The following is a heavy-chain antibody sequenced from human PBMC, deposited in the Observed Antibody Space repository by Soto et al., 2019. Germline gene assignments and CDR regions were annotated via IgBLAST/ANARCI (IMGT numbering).Heavy chain of an antibody. D-gene: IGHD2-2*01. CDR1: GGSISSGGYY. CDR2: IYYSGST. Sequence: PSETLSLTCTVSGGSISSGGYYWSWIRQHPGKGLEWIGYIYYSGSTYYNPSLKSRVTISVDTSKNQFSLKLSSVTAADTAVYYCARDRVVVPAAIGAWFDPWGQGTLVTVSS. V-gene: IGHV4-31*03. J-gene: IGHJ5*02. CDR3: ARDRVVVPAAIGAWFDP.